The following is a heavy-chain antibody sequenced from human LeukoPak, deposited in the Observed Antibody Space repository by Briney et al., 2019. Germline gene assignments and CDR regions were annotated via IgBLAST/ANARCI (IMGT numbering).Heavy chain of an antibody. CDR3: ARGGWSATTATYYLDF. V-gene: IGHV1-3*01. Sequence: ASVKVSCKASEYTFTDYAINWVRQAPGQRLEWMGWINAGNGNTKYSQKFQGRVTITRDTSASTAYMELSSLTSEDTAVYYCARGGWSATTATYYLDFWGQGTLVTVSS. J-gene: IGHJ4*02. CDR1: EYTFTDYA. CDR2: INAGNGNT. D-gene: IGHD2-21*02.